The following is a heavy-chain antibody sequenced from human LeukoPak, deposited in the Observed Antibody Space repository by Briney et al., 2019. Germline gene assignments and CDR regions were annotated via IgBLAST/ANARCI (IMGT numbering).Heavy chain of an antibody. CDR1: GFTFSSYW. CDR3: AREGLKDFDY. D-gene: IGHD2-8*01. CDR2: IKRDATEK. Sequence: GGSLKLSCAASGFTFSSYWMSWVRQAPGKGLEWVANIKRDATEKFYVDSVRGRFTVSRDNAKNSLYLQMNSLKSEDTAVYYCAREGLKDFDYWGQGTLVTVSS. V-gene: IGHV3-7*01. J-gene: IGHJ4*02.